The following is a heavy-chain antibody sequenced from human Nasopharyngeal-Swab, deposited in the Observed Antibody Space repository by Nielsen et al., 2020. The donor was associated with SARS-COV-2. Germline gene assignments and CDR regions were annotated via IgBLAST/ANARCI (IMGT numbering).Heavy chain of an antibody. CDR1: GYTFTSYD. Sequence: ASVKVSCKASGYTFTSYDINWVRQATGQGLEWMGWMKPNSGNTGYAQKFQGRVTMTRNTSISTAYMELSSLRSEDTAVYYCARWVEAATFFDTWGQGTMVTVSS. D-gene: IGHD6-13*01. CDR3: ARWVEAATFFDT. J-gene: IGHJ3*02. CDR2: MKPNSGNT. V-gene: IGHV1-8*01.